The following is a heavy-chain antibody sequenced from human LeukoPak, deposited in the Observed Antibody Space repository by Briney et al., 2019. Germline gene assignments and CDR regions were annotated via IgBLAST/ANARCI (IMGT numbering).Heavy chain of an antibody. CDR3: TTDRVYSSGWSPKRYYFDY. Sequence: PGGSLGLSCAASGFTFSNAWMSWVRQAPGKGLEWVGRIKSKTDGGTTDYAAPVKGRFTISRDDSKNTLYLQMNSLKTEDTAVYYCTTDRVYSSGWSPKRYYFDYWGQGTLVTVSS. D-gene: IGHD6-19*01. J-gene: IGHJ4*02. CDR2: IKSKTDGGTT. V-gene: IGHV3-15*01. CDR1: GFTFSNAW.